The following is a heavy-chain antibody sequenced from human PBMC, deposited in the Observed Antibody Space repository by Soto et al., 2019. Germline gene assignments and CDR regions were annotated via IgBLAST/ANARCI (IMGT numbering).Heavy chain of an antibody. D-gene: IGHD1-1*01. V-gene: IGHV3-33*01. Sequence: QVQVVESGGGVVQPGRSLRLSCAASGFTFSAYGMHWVRQAPGKGLEWVAVIWHDGSNKYYADSVKGGFTISRDNSKNTLYLQKNRLSAEDTAVNYCARPRNMYNSNDGGFDLWGQGTTVTVSS. CDR3: ARPRNMYNSNDGGFDL. CDR2: IWHDGSNK. CDR1: GFTFSAYG. J-gene: IGHJ3*01.